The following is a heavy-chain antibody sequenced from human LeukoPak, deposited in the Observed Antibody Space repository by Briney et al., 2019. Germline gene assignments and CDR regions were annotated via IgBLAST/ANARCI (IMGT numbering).Heavy chain of an antibody. CDR1: GFTFSSYA. J-gene: IGHJ4*02. CDR2: ISGSGGST. D-gene: IGHD5-24*01. CDR3: AKGDDGYNSYFDY. V-gene: IGHV3-23*01. Sequence: GGSLRLSCAASGFTFSSYAMSWVRQAPGKGLEWVSVISGSGGSTYYADSVKGRFTISRDNSKNTLYLQMNSLRAEDTAVYYCAKGDDGYNSYFDYWGQGTLVTVSS.